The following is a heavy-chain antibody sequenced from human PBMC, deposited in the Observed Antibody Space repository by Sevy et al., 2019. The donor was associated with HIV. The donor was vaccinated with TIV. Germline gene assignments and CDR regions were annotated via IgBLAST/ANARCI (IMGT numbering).Heavy chain of an antibody. CDR3: ARGALHCSGGSCYFFDY. CDR1: GGSISSGDYY. D-gene: IGHD2-15*01. CDR2: IYYSGST. J-gene: IGHJ4*02. Sequence: SETLSLTCTVSGGSISSGDYYWSWIRQPPGKGLKRIGYIYYSGSTYYNPSLKSRVTISVDTSKIQYSLKLSPVTAADTAVYYCARGALHCSGGSCYFFDYWGQGTLVTVSS. V-gene: IGHV4-30-4*01.